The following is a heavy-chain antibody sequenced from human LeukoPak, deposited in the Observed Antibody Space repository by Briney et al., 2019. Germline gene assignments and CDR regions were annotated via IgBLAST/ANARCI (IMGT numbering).Heavy chain of an antibody. Sequence: GGSLRLSCAASGFTFSSYAMSWVRQAPGKGLEWVSAISGSGGSTYYADSVKGRFTFSRDNSKNTLYLQMSSPRAEDTAIYYCARDGPNSSGYYFDYWGQGTLVTASS. CDR2: ISGSGGST. J-gene: IGHJ4*02. CDR3: ARDGPNSSGYYFDY. V-gene: IGHV3-23*01. CDR1: GFTFSSYA. D-gene: IGHD3-22*01.